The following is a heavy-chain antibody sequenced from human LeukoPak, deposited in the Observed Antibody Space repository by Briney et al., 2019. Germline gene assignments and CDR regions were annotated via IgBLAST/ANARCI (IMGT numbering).Heavy chain of an antibody. Sequence: SETLSPTCAVYGGSLSGRYWSWFRQPPGNGLEWIGQISRRGNTNYTPSPKSRVTISVDTSKNQLSLKLSTVTAADTALYYCARHGEYYFDYWGQGTLVTVSS. J-gene: IGHJ4*02. CDR2: ISRRGNT. CDR3: ARHGEYYFDY. D-gene: IGHD3-10*01. V-gene: IGHV4-34*01. CDR1: GGSLSGRY.